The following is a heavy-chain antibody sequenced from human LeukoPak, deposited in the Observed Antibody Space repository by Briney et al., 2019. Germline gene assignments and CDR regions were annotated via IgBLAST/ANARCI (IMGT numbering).Heavy chain of an antibody. J-gene: IGHJ5*02. D-gene: IGHD3-16*01. V-gene: IGHV4-34*01. CDR3: ARVREGRSYVTDHWFDP. CDR2: INHSGST. Sequence: SETLSLTCTVSGGSISSYYWSWIRQPPGKGLEWIGEINHSGSTNYNPSLKSRVTISVDTSKNQFSLKLSSVTAADTAVYYCARVREGRSYVTDHWFDPWGQGTLVTVSS. CDR1: GGSISSYY.